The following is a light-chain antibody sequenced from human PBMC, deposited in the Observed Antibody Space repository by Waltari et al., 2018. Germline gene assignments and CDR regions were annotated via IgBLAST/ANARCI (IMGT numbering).Light chain of an antibody. V-gene: IGLV2-14*01. CDR3: ISYTSRTTYV. J-gene: IGLJ1*01. Sequence: QSALTQPASVSGSPGQSITISCTGTISALGGFDYVSWYQQHPGKFPRLVIHNVSQRPSGVSNRFSGSKSGNTASLTISGLQAEDEADYYCISYTSRTTYVFGTGTKVTVL. CDR2: NVS. CDR1: ISALGGFDY.